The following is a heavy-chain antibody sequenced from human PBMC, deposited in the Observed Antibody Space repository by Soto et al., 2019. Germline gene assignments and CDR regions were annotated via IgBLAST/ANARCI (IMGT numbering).Heavy chain of an antibody. V-gene: IGHV3-48*03. D-gene: IGHD5-12*01. CDR3: ARGDGYHNWFDP. Sequence: HPGGSLRLSCAASGFTFSSYEMNWVRQAPGKGLEWVSYISSSGSTIYYADSVKGRFTISRDNAKNSLYLQMNSLRAEDTAVYYCARGDGYHNWFDPWGQGTLVTVSS. CDR2: ISSSGSTI. CDR1: GFTFSSYE. J-gene: IGHJ5*02.